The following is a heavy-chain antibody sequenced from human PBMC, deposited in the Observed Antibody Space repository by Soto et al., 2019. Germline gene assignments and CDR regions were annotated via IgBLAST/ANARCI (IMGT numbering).Heavy chain of an antibody. Sequence: GGSLRLSCAASGFTVSSNYMSWVRQAPGKGLEWVSVIYSGGSTYYADSVKGRFTISRHNSKNTLYLQMNSLRAEDTAVYYCARGIVVVPAATTYYYYYMDVWGKGTTVTVSS. CDR2: IYSGGST. CDR1: GFTVSSNY. CDR3: ARGIVVVPAATTYYYYYMDV. V-gene: IGHV3-53*04. J-gene: IGHJ6*03. D-gene: IGHD2-2*01.